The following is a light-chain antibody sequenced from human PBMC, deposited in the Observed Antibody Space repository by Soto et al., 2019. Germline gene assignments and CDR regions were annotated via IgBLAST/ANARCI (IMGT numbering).Light chain of an antibody. Sequence: DIQMTQSPSMLSASVGDRVTITCRASQSIRSWLAWYQVKSGKAPKLLIYKTSTLDSGVPSRFSGSGSGTDFTLTIGDLQPDDFVTYYCQQYDTYPVTFGPGTKVEI. CDR1: QSIRSW. CDR3: QQYDTYPVT. V-gene: IGKV1-5*03. J-gene: IGKJ3*01. CDR2: KTS.